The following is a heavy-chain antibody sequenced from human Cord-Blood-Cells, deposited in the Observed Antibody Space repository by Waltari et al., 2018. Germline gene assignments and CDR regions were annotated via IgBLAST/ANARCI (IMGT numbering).Heavy chain of an antibody. J-gene: IGHJ4*02. V-gene: IGHV4-38-2*02. Sequence: QVQLQESGPGLVKPSETLSLNCAVSGYSISSGYSWGWIRPPPGTGLECIGSIYHSGSTYYNPSLKSRVTISVDTSKNQCSLKLSSVTAADTAVYYCARDTNTSSFDGTIDYWGQGTLVTVSS. CDR1: GYSISSGYS. D-gene: IGHD6-13*01. CDR3: ARDTNTSSFDGTIDY. CDR2: IYHSGST.